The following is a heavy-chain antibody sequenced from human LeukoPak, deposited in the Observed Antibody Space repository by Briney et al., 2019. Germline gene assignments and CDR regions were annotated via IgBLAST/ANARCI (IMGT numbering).Heavy chain of an antibody. CDR3: AGDWNDSNWFDP. Sequence: GASVKVSCKASGYTFTGYYMHWVRQAPGQGLEWMGWINPNSGGTNYAQKFQGRVTMTRDTSISTAYMELSRPRSDDTAVYYCAGDWNDSNWFDPWGQGTLVTVPS. V-gene: IGHV1-2*02. J-gene: IGHJ5*02. CDR2: INPNSGGT. D-gene: IGHD1-1*01. CDR1: GYTFTGYY.